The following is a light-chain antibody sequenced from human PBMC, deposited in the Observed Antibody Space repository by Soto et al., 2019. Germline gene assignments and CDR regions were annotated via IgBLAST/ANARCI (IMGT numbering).Light chain of an antibody. J-gene: IGKJ1*01. CDR3: QQYRNWTRT. CDR2: GAS. Sequence: EIVLTQSPANLSLSPGERATLSCRASQSVSSYLAWYQKKPGQDPRLLIYGASTRAIDMPGRFSGRGSGTEFNLTISSLQSEDFAVYYCQQYRNWTRTVGQGTKVEIK. CDR1: QSVSSY. V-gene: IGKV3-15*01.